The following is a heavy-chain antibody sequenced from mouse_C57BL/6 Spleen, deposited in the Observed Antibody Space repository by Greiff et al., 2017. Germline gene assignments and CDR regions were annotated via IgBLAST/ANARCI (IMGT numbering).Heavy chain of an antibody. J-gene: IGHJ4*01. CDR3: ARAGGSYDYYGSDDAMDY. V-gene: IGHV1-49*01. D-gene: IGHD1-1*01. Sequence: LQQSGAELVRPGSSVKLSCKDSYFAFMASAMHWVKQRPGHRLEWIGSFTMYSDATEYSENFKGKATLTAKTSSSTAYMELSSLTSEDSAVYNCARAGGSYDYYGSDDAMDYWGQGTSVTVAS. CDR2: FTMYSDAT. CDR1: YFAFMASA.